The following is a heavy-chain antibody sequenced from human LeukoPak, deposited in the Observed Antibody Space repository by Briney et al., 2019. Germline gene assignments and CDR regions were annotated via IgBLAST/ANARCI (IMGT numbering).Heavy chain of an antibody. CDR3: AKDMTRYFDWLLSDY. CDR2: ISSDGNNK. CDR1: GFTLSTYA. J-gene: IGHJ4*02. V-gene: IGHV3-30-3*01. D-gene: IGHD3-9*01. Sequence: HAGGSLRLSCAASGFTLSTYAMHWVRQAPGKGLEWVALISSDGNNKYYADSVKGRFTISRDNSKNTLYLQMNSLRAEDTAVYYCAKDMTRYFDWLLSDYWGQGTLVTVSS.